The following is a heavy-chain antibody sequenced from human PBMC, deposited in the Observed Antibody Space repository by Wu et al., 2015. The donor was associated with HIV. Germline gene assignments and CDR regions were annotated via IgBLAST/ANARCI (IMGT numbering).Heavy chain of an antibody. CDR2: FDPGDGET. CDR1: GYFLSKLS. J-gene: IGHJ3*01. Sequence: QVQLVQSGAEVKKPGASMKVSCKVSGYFLSKLSMHWVRQAPGKGLEWMGGFDPGDGETVYARKFQGRVTMIEDISTDTAYMELTRLRSEDTAVYYCATLIRYNLNDKADAFDFWGHGTMVTVSS. D-gene: IGHD1-1*01. CDR3: ATLIRYNLNDKADAFDF. V-gene: IGHV1-24*01.